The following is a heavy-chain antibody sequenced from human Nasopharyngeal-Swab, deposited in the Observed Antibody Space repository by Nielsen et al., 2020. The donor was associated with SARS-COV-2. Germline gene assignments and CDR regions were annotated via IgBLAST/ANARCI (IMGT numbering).Heavy chain of an antibody. CDR3: ARVGARFLESFGAFDI. D-gene: IGHD3-3*01. J-gene: IGHJ3*02. Sequence: WVRQAPGQGLEWMGRINPNSGGTNYAQKFQGRVTMTRDTSISTAYMELRSLRSDDTAVYYCARVGARFLESFGAFDIWGQGTMVTVSS. CDR2: INPNSGGT. V-gene: IGHV1-2*06.